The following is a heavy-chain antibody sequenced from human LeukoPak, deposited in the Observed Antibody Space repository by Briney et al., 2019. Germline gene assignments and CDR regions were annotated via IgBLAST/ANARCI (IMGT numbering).Heavy chain of an antibody. D-gene: IGHD6-13*01. J-gene: IGHJ4*02. V-gene: IGHV3-23*01. Sequence: GGSLRLSCAASGLTFSTYVMTWVHQAPGKGLEWVSIITGSSDAIHYAGSVKGRFTISRDNSKNTLYLQMNSLRPEDTAIYYCAKGRPNGQQLAAYWGQGTLVTVSS. CDR2: ITGSSDAI. CDR1: GLTFSTYV. CDR3: AKGRPNGQQLAAY.